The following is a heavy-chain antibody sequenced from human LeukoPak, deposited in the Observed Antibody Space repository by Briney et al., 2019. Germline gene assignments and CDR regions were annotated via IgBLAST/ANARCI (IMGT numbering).Heavy chain of an antibody. CDR1: GTSITTYY. V-gene: IGHV4-59*01. CDR2: IYYSGST. J-gene: IGHJ3*02. D-gene: IGHD3-10*01. Sequence: SETLSLTCTVSGTSITTYYWRWIRQPPGKGLEWIGYIYYSGSTNYNPSLKSRVTLSVDTSKNQFSLKLSSVTAADTAVYSCARVSMVRGVRSAFDIWGQETMVTVSS. CDR3: ARVSMVRGVRSAFDI.